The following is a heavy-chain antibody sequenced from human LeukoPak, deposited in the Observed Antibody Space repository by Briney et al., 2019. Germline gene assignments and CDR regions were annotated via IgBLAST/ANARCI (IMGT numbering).Heavy chain of an antibody. J-gene: IGHJ4*02. V-gene: IGHV3-15*01. CDR2: IKSKTDGGTT. D-gene: IGHD2-21*02. CDR3: TTDPQCSGGDCYYFDY. Sequence: GGSLRLSCAASGFTFSNAWMSWVRQAPGKGLEWVGRIKSKTDGGTTDHPAPVKGRFTISRDDSKNTLYLQMNSLKTEDTAVYYCTTDPQCSGGDCYYFDYWGQGSLVTVSS. CDR1: GFTFSNAW.